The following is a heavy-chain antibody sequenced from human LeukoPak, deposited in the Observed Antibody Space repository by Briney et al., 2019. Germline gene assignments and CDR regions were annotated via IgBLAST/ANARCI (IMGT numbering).Heavy chain of an antibody. CDR1: GGTFSSYA. D-gene: IGHD2-8*01. V-gene: IGHV1-69*04. CDR2: IIPILGIA. J-gene: IGHJ4*02. CDR3: ASLDCTNGVCYTSGVDY. Sequence: SVTVSCTASGGTFSSYAISWVRQAPGQGLEWMGRIIPILGIANYAQKFQGRVTITADKSTSTAYMELSSLRSEDTAVYYCASLDCTNGVCYTSGVDYWGQGTLVTVSS.